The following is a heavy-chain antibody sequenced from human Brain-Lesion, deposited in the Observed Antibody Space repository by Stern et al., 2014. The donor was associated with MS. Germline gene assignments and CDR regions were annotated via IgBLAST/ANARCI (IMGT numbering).Heavy chain of an antibody. CDR3: AGEEDIRYCSGGSCTGNWFDP. D-gene: IGHD2-15*01. Sequence: VQLEESGPGLVKPSETLSLTCTVAGGSVSSTSYAWAWIRQPPGKGREWIGTIYYSGNPYYRPPLRSRLTISLGPPKNQFPLQRRSLTAADTAVYYCAGEEDIRYCSGGSCTGNWFDPWGQGTLVTVSS. J-gene: IGHJ5*02. CDR2: IYYSGNP. CDR1: GGSVSSTSYA. V-gene: IGHV4-39*01.